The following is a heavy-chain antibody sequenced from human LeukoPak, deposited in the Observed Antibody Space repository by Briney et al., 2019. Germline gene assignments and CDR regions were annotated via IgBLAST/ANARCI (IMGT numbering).Heavy chain of an antibody. D-gene: IGHD2-15*01. CDR2: ISGSGGST. J-gene: IGHJ4*02. CDR1: GFTFSSYG. Sequence: GGTLRLSCAASGFTFSSYGMSWVRQAPGKGLEWVSAISGSGGSTYYADSVKGRFTISRDNSKNTLYLQMNSLRAEDTAVYYCASTNQRYCSGGSCFEDYWGQGTLVTVSS. CDR3: ASTNQRYCSGGSCFEDY. V-gene: IGHV3-23*01.